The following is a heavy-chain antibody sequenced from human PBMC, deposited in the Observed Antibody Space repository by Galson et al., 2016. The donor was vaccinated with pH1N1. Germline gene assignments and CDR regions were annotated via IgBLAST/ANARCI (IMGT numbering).Heavy chain of an antibody. Sequence: SLRLSCAASGFTFDDYAMYWVRQAPGKGLEWVSGISWNSGSIGYADSVKGRFTISRDNAKNSLYLQMNSLRAEDTALYYCAKTGGYSYGYFDYWGQGTLATVSS. CDR3: AKTGGYSYGYFDY. CDR1: GFTFDDYA. D-gene: IGHD5-18*01. V-gene: IGHV3-9*01. J-gene: IGHJ4*02. CDR2: ISWNSGSI.